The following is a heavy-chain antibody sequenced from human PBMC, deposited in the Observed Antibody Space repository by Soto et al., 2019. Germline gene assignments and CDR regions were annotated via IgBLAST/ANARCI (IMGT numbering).Heavy chain of an antibody. V-gene: IGHV1-46*01. CDR3: ASAGQWQRGYFDY. CDR1: GYTFTSYY. CDR2: INPSGGST. D-gene: IGHD6-19*01. Sequence: QVQLVQSGAEVKKPGASVKVSCKASGYTFTSYYMHWVRQAPGQGLEWMGIINPSGGSTSYAQKFQGRVTMTRDTSTSTVDMELSSLRSEDTAVYYCASAGQWQRGYFDYWGQGTLVTVSS. J-gene: IGHJ4*02.